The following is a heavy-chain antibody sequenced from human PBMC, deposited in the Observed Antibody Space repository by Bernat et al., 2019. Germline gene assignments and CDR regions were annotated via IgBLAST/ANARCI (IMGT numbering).Heavy chain of an antibody. V-gene: IGHV3-33*01. D-gene: IGHD2-15*01. J-gene: IGHJ3*02. Sequence: QVQLVESGGGVVQPGRSLRLSCAASGFTFSSYGMHWVRQAPGKGLEWVAVIWYDGSNKYYADSVKDRFTISRDNSKNTLYLQMNSLRAEDTAVYYCARVARHALILDAFDIWGQGTMVTVSS. CDR3: ARVARHALILDAFDI. CDR2: IWYDGSNK. CDR1: GFTFSSYG.